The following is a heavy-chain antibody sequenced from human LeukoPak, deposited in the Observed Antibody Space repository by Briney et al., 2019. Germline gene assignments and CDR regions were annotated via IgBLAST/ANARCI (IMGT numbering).Heavy chain of an antibody. CDR1: GYTFTGYY. D-gene: IGHD3-22*01. CDR3: AREHDSSGYWVHWFDP. V-gene: IGHV1-2*02. Sequence: GASVKVSCKASGYTFTGYYMHWVRQAPGQGLEWMGWINPNSGGTNYAQKFQGRVTMTRDTSISTAYMELSRLRSDDTAVYYCAREHDSSGYWVHWFDPWGQGTLVTVSS. J-gene: IGHJ5*02. CDR2: INPNSGGT.